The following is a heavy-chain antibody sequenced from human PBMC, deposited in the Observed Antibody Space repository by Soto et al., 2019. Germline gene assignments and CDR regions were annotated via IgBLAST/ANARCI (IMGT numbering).Heavy chain of an antibody. D-gene: IGHD3-3*01. Sequence: QVQLVQSGAEVKKPGASVKISCKASGYTFSSFDINWLRQAPGEGPQWVGWLNPHNGNAGYAQQFRGRVTLTRAISTRTVYMEMRSLTAENTAVYYCALKGTESWSGYHYLSCGHATLVNVSS. CDR1: GYTFSSFD. J-gene: IGHJ4*01. CDR3: ALKGTESWSGYHYLS. CDR2: LNPHNGNA. V-gene: IGHV1-8*03.